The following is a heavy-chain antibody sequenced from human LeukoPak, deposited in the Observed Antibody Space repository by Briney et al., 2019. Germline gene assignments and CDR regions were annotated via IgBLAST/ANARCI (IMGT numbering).Heavy chain of an antibody. CDR2: ISAYNGNT. CDR1: GYTFTSYA. V-gene: IGHV1-18*01. CDR3: ARAGEYGDYTPSDYYYYGMDV. D-gene: IGHD4-17*01. J-gene: IGHJ6*02. Sequence: ASVKVSCKVSGYTFTSYAISWVRQAPGQGLEWMGWISAYNGNTNYAQRLQGRVTMTTDTSTSTAYMELRSLRSDDTAVYYCARAGEYGDYTPSDYYYYGMDVWGQGTTVTVSS.